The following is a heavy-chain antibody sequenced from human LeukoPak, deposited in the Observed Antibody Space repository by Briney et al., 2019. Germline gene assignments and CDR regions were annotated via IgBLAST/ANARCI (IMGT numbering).Heavy chain of an antibody. CDR3: ARASEVTMVRGVKGSYFQH. Sequence: ASETLPLTCAVSGGSISSSNWWSWVRQPPGKGLEWIGEIYHSGSTNYNPPLKSRVTISVDKSKNQFSLKLGSVTAADTAVYYCARASEVTMVRGVKGSYFQHWGQGTLVTVSS. D-gene: IGHD3-10*01. J-gene: IGHJ1*01. V-gene: IGHV4-4*02. CDR2: IYHSGST. CDR1: GGSISSSNW.